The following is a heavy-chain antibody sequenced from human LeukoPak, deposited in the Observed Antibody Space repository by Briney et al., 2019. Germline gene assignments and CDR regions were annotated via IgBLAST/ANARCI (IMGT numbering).Heavy chain of an antibody. CDR1: GFTFSAYY. CDR3: ARGGGRSYSDAFDI. V-gene: IGHV3-11*06. D-gene: IGHD1-26*01. Sequence: PGGSLRLSCAASGFTFSAYYTTWIRQAPGKGLEWVSYMGSSSTYTNYADSVKGRFTISRDIGRKALYLQMNSLRDEDTAVYYCARGGGRSYSDAFDIWGQGTVVTVSS. CDR2: MGSSSTYT. J-gene: IGHJ3*02.